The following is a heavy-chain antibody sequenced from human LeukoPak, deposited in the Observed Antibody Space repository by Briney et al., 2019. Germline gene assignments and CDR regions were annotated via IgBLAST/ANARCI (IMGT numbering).Heavy chain of an antibody. D-gene: IGHD4-17*01. V-gene: IGHV4-4*07. J-gene: IGHJ2*01. CDR2: IYTNKNT. CDR3: ARENGDPVRCFDL. CDR1: GGSFSGYY. Sequence: PSETLSLTCAVYGGSFSGYYWSWIRQPAGKGLEWIGRIYTNKNTNYNPSLKSRVTMSVDTSKNQLSLKLSSVTAADTAVYYCARENGDPVRCFDLWGRGTLVTVSS.